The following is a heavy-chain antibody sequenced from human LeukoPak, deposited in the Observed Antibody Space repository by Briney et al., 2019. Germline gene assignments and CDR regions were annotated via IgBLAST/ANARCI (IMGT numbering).Heavy chain of an antibody. CDR1: GYTFTSYA. J-gene: IGHJ5*02. Sequence: GASVKVSFKASGYTFTSYAMHWVRQAPGQRLEWMGWINAGNGNTKYSQKFQGRVTITRDTSASAAYMELSSLRSEDTAVYYCARAIIAAADSNWFDPWGQGTLATVSS. D-gene: IGHD6-13*01. V-gene: IGHV1-3*01. CDR3: ARAIIAAADSNWFDP. CDR2: INAGNGNT.